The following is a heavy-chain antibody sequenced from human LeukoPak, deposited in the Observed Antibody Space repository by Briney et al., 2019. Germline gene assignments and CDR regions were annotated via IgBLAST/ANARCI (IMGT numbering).Heavy chain of an antibody. CDR2: IYYSGST. J-gene: IGHJ4*02. V-gene: IGHV4-61*01. D-gene: IGHD5-18*01. Sequence: SETLSLTCTVSGGSVSSGSYDWSWIRHPPGKGLEWIGYIYYSGSTNYNPSLKSRHPISVDTSKNQFSLRLSSVTAADTAVYYCARRRRIPRGHLDYWGQGTLVTVSS. CDR3: ARRRRIPRGHLDY. CDR1: GGSVSSGSYD.